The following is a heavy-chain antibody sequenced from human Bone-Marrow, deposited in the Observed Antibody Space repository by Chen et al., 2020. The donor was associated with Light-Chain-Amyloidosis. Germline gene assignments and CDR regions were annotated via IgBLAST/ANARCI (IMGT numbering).Heavy chain of an antibody. CDR2: ISYDGSNK. Sequence: QVQLVESGGGVVQPGRSLRLSCAASGFTFSSYAMHWVRQAPGKGLEWVAVISYDGSNKYYADSVKGRFTISRDNSKNTLYLQMNSLRAEDTAVYYCARDPHKGDSSFFDYWGQGTLVTVSS. J-gene: IGHJ4*02. CDR1: GFTFSSYA. CDR3: ARDPHKGDSSFFDY. V-gene: IGHV3-30*01. D-gene: IGHD3-22*01.